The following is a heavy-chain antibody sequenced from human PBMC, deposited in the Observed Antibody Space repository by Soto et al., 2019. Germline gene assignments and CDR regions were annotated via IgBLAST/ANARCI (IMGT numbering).Heavy chain of an antibody. CDR1: GGSFSGYY. V-gene: IGHV4-34*01. J-gene: IGHJ5*01. D-gene: IGHD3-10*01. CDR3: ARERGLLLWFGELYWFDS. CDR2: INHSGST. Sequence: PSETLSLTCAVYGGSFSGYYWSWIRQPPGKGLEWIGEINHSGSTNYNPSLKSRVTISVDTSKNQFSLKLSSVTAADTAVYYCARERGLLLWFGELYWFDSWGQGTLVTVS.